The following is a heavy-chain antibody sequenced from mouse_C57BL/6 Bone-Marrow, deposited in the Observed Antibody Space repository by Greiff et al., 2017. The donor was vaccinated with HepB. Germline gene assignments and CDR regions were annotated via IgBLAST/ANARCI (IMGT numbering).Heavy chain of an antibody. V-gene: IGHV1-76*01. CDR3: ARFYDYVYAMDY. Sequence: VHLVESGAELVRPGASVKLSCKASGYTFTDYYINWVKQRPGQGLEWIARIYPGSGNTYYNEKFKGKATLTAEKSSSTAYMQLSSLTSEDSAVYFCARFYDYVYAMDYWGQGTSVTVSS. CDR1: GYTFTDYY. D-gene: IGHD2-4*01. J-gene: IGHJ4*01. CDR2: IYPGSGNT.